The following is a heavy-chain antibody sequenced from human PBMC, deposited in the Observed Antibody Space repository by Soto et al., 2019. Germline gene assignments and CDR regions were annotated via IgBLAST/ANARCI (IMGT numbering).Heavy chain of an antibody. CDR2: ISSSGSTI. CDR1: GFTFSSYE. D-gene: IGHD6-19*01. CDR3: ARKGIAVAGIAFDI. Sequence: EVQLVESGGGLVQPGGSLRLSCAASGFTFSSYEMNWVRQAPGKGLEWVSYISSSGSTIYYADSVKGRFTISRDNAKNSLYLQMNSLRAEDTAVYHCARKGIAVAGIAFDIWGQGTMVTVSS. J-gene: IGHJ3*02. V-gene: IGHV3-48*03.